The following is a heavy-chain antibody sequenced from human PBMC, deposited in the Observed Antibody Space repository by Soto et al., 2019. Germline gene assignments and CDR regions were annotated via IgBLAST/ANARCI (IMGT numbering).Heavy chain of an antibody. J-gene: IGHJ6*02. D-gene: IGHD3-16*01. V-gene: IGHV3-23*01. CDR3: AKDTEAGRGLFYYYGVDV. CDR1: GFTFSSYA. Sequence: EVQLLESGGDLVQPGGSLRLSCAASGFTFSSYAMSWVRQAPGKGLEWVSLIGDSGGSTYSAASVKGRFTISRDNSKNMLYLQMTSLRAEDSAVYYCAKDTEAGRGLFYYYGVDVWGRGTTVSVSS. CDR2: IGDSGGST.